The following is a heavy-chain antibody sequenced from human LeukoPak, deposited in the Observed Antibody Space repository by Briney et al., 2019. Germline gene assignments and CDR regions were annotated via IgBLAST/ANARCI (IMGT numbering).Heavy chain of an antibody. Sequence: GASVKVSCKGFGYTFTSYALDWVRQAPGQGLEWMGWINTNSGTPMYAQGFRERFVFSLDASVNTAYLHISNLQAGDTAVYYCARGSWKDAFDFWGQGTMVTVSS. CDR1: GYTFTSYA. J-gene: IGHJ3*01. CDR3: ARGSWKDAFDF. V-gene: IGHV7-4-1*02. D-gene: IGHD6-6*01. CDR2: INTNSGTP.